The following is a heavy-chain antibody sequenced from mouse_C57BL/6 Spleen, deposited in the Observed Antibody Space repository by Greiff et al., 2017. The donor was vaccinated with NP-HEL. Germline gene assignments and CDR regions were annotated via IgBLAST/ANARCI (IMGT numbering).Heavy chain of an antibody. CDR1: GYAFSSSW. D-gene: IGHD2-5*01. Sequence: VQLQESGPELVKPGASVKISCKASGYAFSSSWMNWVKQRPGKGLEWIGRIYPGDGDTNYNGKFKGKATLTADKSSSTAYMQLSSLTSEDSAVYFCARTGSNYWFAYWGQRTLVTVSA. V-gene: IGHV1-82*01. CDR2: IYPGDGDT. J-gene: IGHJ3*01. CDR3: ARTGSNYWFAY.